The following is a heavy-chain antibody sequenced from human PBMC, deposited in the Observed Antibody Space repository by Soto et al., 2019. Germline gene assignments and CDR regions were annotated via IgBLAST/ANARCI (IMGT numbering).Heavy chain of an antibody. CDR3: ARYRRTMIVVGDWFDP. J-gene: IGHJ5*02. D-gene: IGHD3-22*01. V-gene: IGHV4-34*01. CDR2: INHSGST. CDR1: GGSFSGYY. Sequence: PSETLSLTGAVYGGSFSGYYWSWIRQPPGKGLEWIGEINHSGSTNYNPSLKSRVTISVDTSKNQFSLKLSSVTAADTAVYYCARYRRTMIVVGDWFDPWGQGTLVTVSS.